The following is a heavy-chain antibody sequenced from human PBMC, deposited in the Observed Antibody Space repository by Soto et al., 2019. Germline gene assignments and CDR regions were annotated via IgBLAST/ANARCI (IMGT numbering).Heavy chain of an antibody. CDR2: IYHSGST. CDR1: GGSISSSNW. J-gene: IGHJ4*02. V-gene: IGHV4-4*02. Sequence: QVQLQESGPGLVKPSGTLSLTCAVSGGSISSSNWWSWVRQPPGKGLEWIGEIYHSGSTNYNPSPKGRXXTXVXXSKPQFSPQLRSVTAADTAVYYCARVAVAGTRCDYWGQGTLVTVSS. D-gene: IGHD6-19*01. CDR3: ARVAVAGTRCDY.